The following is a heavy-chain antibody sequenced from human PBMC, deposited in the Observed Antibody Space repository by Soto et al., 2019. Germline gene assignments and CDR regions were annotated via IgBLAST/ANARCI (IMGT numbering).Heavy chain of an antibody. Sequence: GGSLRLSCAASGFTFSNYWMSWVRQAPGKGLEWVANIKQDGSESNYADSVKGRFTIPRDNAENSLYLQMTSLRAEDTAVYYCASARHIGPWGQGTLVTVSS. V-gene: IGHV3-7*01. CDR2: IKQDGSES. CDR1: GFTFSNYW. CDR3: ASARHIGP. D-gene: IGHD2-21*01. J-gene: IGHJ5*02.